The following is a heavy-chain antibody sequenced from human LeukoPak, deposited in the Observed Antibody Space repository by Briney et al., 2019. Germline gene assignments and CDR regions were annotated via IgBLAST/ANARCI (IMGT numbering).Heavy chain of an antibody. J-gene: IGHJ4*02. CDR3: ARDPSFGSGSSAHFDY. Sequence: SETLSLTCAVYGGSFSGYYWSWIRQPPGKGLEWIGEINHSGSTNYNPSLKSRVTISVDTSKNQFSLKLSSVTAADTAVYYCARDPSFGSGSSAHFDYWGQGTLVTVSS. CDR2: INHSGST. V-gene: IGHV4-34*01. CDR1: GGSFSGYY. D-gene: IGHD1-26*01.